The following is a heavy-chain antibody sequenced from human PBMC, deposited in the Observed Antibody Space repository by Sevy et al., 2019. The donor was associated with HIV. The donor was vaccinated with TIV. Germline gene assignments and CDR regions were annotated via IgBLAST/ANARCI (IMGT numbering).Heavy chain of an antibody. D-gene: IGHD2-15*01. CDR3: ACGGGLHV. Sequence: GGSLRLSCAGSEITFSDNELNWVRQAPGKGLEWVSYISTSGSTIYYAESVEGRLAISRDNAKNSMFLQMNSLRAEDTAVYYCACGGGLHVWGQGTTVTVSS. V-gene: IGHV3-48*03. CDR1: EITFSDNE. CDR2: ISTSGSTI. J-gene: IGHJ6*02.